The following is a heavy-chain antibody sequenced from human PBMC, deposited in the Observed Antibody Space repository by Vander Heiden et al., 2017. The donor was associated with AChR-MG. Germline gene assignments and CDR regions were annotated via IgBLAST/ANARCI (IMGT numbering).Heavy chain of an antibody. CDR2: IIPIFGTA. J-gene: IGHJ6*03. Sequence: QVQLVQSGAEVKKPGSSVKVSCKASGGTFSSYAISWVRQAPGQGLEWMGGIIPIFGTANYAQKFQGRVTITADESTSTAYMELSSLRSEDTAVYYCAGGRYYGSGSYYLGDPYYMDVWGKGTTVTVSS. CDR1: GGTFSSYA. D-gene: IGHD3-10*01. V-gene: IGHV1-69*01. CDR3: AGGRYYGSGSYYLGDPYYMDV.